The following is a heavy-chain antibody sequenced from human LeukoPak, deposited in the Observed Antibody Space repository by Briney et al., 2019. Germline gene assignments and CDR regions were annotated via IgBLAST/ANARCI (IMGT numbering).Heavy chain of an antibody. CDR2: ISYSGIA. CDR1: GGSISNFY. CDR3: ARRAGGNYFDY. Sequence: SETLSLTCTVSGGSISNFYWSWIRQPPGKGLEWLGFISYSGIAKYNPSLQSRLTISLDTSRNQFSLKLNSVTAADTALYYCARRAGGNYFDYWGQGALVNVSS. V-gene: IGHV4-59*08. D-gene: IGHD1-14*01. J-gene: IGHJ4*02.